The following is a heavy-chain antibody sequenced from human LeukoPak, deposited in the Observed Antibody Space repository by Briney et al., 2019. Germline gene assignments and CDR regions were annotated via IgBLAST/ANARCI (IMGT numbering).Heavy chain of an antibody. CDR2: IIPIFGTA. J-gene: IGHJ5*02. CDR3: ASRITGTAGWFDP. V-gene: IGHV1-69*05. D-gene: IGHD1-20*01. CDR1: GCTFTSYA. Sequence: SVKVSRKSSGCTFTSYAISWVRQAPGQGLEWMGGIIPIFGTANYAQKFQGRVTLTTDESKSTAYMELSSLRSEDTAVYYCASRITGTAGWFDPWGQGTLVTVSS.